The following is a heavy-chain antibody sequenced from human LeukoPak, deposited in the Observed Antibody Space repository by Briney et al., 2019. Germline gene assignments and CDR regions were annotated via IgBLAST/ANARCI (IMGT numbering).Heavy chain of an antibody. CDR1: GFTFSSYG. Sequence: GGSLRLSCAASGFTFSSYGMHWVRQAPGKGLEWVAVISYDGSNKYYADSVKGRFTIPRDNSKNTLYLQMNSLRAEDTAVYYCAKDQRVVQYYYYYGMDVWGKGTTVTVSS. CDR2: ISYDGSNK. V-gene: IGHV3-30*18. CDR3: AKDQRVVQYYYYYGMDV. J-gene: IGHJ6*04. D-gene: IGHD2-15*01.